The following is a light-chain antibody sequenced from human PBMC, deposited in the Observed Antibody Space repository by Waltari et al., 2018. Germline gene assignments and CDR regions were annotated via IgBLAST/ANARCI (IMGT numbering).Light chain of an antibody. CDR1: QNINRY. Sequence: DIQMTQSPSSLSVSVGDRVTITCRASQNINRYLNWYQQKPGKAPNLLIYAASSLQSGVPSRFSGSGSGRDFTLIITSLQPEDFATYYCQQSYSFTRTFGQGTKVEIK. CDR3: QQSYSFTRT. CDR2: AAS. J-gene: IGKJ1*01. V-gene: IGKV1-39*01.